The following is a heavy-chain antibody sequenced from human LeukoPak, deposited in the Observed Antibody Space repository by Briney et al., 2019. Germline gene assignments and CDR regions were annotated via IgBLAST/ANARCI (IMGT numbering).Heavy chain of an antibody. V-gene: IGHV3-15*01. Sequence: GGSPRPSRAVSGFALSNACMSWVRQAPGKGLEWVGRIKSKTDGGTTDYAAPVKGRFTISRDDSKNTQYLQMNSLKTEDTAVYYCTSGTPMLHLELLVDWGQGTLVTVSS. CDR1: GFALSNAC. J-gene: IGHJ4*02. D-gene: IGHD2-15*01. CDR3: TSGTPMLHLELLVD. CDR2: IKSKTDGGTT.